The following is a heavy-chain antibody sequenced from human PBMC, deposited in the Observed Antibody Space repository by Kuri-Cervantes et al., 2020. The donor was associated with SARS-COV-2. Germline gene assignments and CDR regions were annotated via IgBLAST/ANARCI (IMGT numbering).Heavy chain of an antibody. D-gene: IGHD6-13*01. CDR2: VRGKANNYAT. CDR3: ARDLRIAAAGFDY. J-gene: IGHJ4*01. Sequence: GESLKISCEVSGFLFSASAIHWVRQASGKGLEWVGRVRGKANNYATAYAASVKGRFTISRDDLKNTAFLQMNSLKTEDTAVYYCARDLRIAAAGFDYWGQGTLVTVSS. V-gene: IGHV3-73*01. CDR1: GFLFSASA.